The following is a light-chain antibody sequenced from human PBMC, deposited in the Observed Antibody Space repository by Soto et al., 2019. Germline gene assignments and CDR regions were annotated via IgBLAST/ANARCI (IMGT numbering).Light chain of an antibody. CDR2: EVS. V-gene: IGLV2-14*01. CDR1: SSDVGGYNY. J-gene: IGLJ2*01. Sequence: QSVLTQPASVSGSPGQSITISCTGTSSDVGGYNYVSWYQQHPGKAPKLMIYEVSNRPSGVSNRFSGSKSGNTASLTIPGLQAEDEADYYCSSYTSSSLVVFGGGTKVTVL. CDR3: SSYTSSSLVV.